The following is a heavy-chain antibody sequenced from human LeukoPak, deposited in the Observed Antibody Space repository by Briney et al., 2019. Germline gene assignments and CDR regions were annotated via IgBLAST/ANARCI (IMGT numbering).Heavy chain of an antibody. CDR1: GFTFSSYG. CDR3: AKDLFAGIFGMVIHSPGDY. V-gene: IGHV3-30*18. J-gene: IGHJ4*02. D-gene: IGHD3-3*01. Sequence: GGSLRLSCAASGFTFSSYGMHWVRQAPGKGLEWVAVISYDGSNKYYADSVKGRFTISRDNSKNTLYLQMNSLRAEDTAVYYCAKDLFAGIFGMVIHSPGDYWGQGTLVTVSS. CDR2: ISYDGSNK.